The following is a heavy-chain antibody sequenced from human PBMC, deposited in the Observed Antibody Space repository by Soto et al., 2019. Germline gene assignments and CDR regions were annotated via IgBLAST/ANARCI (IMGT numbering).Heavy chain of an antibody. Sequence: SETLSLTCTVSGGSISSYYWSWIRQPPGKGLEWIGYIYYSGSTNYNPSLKSRVTISVDTSKNQFSLKLSSVTAADTAVYYCARAGRTDTAMVTAIYTPYYFDYWGQGTLVTVSS. CDR1: GGSISSYY. D-gene: IGHD5-18*01. J-gene: IGHJ4*02. V-gene: IGHV4-59*01. CDR3: ARAGRTDTAMVTAIYTPYYFDY. CDR2: IYYSGST.